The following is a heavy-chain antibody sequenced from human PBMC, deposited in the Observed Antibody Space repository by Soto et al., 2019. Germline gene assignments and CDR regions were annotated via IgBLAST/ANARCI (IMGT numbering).Heavy chain of an antibody. CDR1: GFTFSSYS. CDR3: AREGQQLGEYYCCDYYMDV. Sequence: EVQLVESGGGLVKPGGSLRLSCAASGFTFSSYSMNWVRQAPGKGLEWVSSISSSSSYIYYADSVKGRFTISRDNAKNSLYLQMNRLRAEDTAVYYCAREGQQLGEYYCCDYYMDVWGKGTTVTVSS. D-gene: IGHD6-6*01. CDR2: ISSSSSYI. V-gene: IGHV3-21*01. J-gene: IGHJ6*03.